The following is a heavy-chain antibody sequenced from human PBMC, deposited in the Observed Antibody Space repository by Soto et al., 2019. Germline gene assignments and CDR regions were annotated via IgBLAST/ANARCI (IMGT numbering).Heavy chain of an antibody. CDR1: GYTFTSYG. CDR3: ARKEANTDALDI. V-gene: IGHV1-18*01. J-gene: IGHJ3*02. CDR2: ISACNGNT. D-gene: IGHD5-12*01. Sequence: ASVKPSCKASGYTFTSYGISWVRQAPGQGLEWMGWISACNGNTNYAQKLQGRVTMTTDTSTSTAYMELRSLRSDDTAVYYCARKEANTDALDISCQGTMLSVS.